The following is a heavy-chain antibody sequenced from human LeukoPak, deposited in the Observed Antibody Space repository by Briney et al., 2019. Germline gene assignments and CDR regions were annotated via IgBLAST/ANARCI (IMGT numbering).Heavy chain of an antibody. Sequence: GGSLRLSCAASGFTFSSYAMSWVRQAPGKGLEWVSAISGSGGSTYYADSVKGRFTISRDNSKNTLYLQMNSLRAEDTAVYYCAKDGVVVVVPAASQGLDYWGQGTLVTVSS. J-gene: IGHJ4*02. CDR1: GFTFSSYA. V-gene: IGHV3-23*01. CDR2: ISGSGGST. CDR3: AKDGVVVVVPAASQGLDY. D-gene: IGHD2-2*01.